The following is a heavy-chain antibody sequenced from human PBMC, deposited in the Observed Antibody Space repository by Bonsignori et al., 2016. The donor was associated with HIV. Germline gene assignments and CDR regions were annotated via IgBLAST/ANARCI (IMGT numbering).Heavy chain of an antibody. Sequence: GGSLRLSCAASGFTFSSYAMSWVRQTPGKGLEWVSAISGSATSTYYADSVKGRFTISRDNSKNTLYLQMNSLRAEDTAVYYCAKDTRLMITFGEGLDYWGQGTLVTVSS. J-gene: IGHJ4*02. V-gene: IGHV3-23*01. CDR2: ISGSATST. CDR1: GFTFSSYA. D-gene: IGHD3-16*01. CDR3: AKDTRLMITFGEGLDY.